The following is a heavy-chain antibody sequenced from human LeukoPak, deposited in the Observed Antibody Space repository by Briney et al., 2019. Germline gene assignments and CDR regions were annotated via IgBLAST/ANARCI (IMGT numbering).Heavy chain of an antibody. Sequence: SETLSLTCTVSGGSISSSSYYWGWIRQPPGKGLEWIGYIYYSGSTDYNPSLKSRVIISVDTSKNQFSLKLSSVTAADTAVYYCARSPCSGGSCYPDYWGQGTLVTVSS. CDR2: IYYSGST. D-gene: IGHD2-15*01. J-gene: IGHJ4*02. CDR3: ARSPCSGGSCYPDY. V-gene: IGHV4-61*05. CDR1: GGSISSSSYY.